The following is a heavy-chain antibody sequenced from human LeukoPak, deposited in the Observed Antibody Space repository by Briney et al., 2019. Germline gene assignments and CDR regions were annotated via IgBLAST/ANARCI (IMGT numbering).Heavy chain of an antibody. CDR2: INAGNGNT. V-gene: IGHV1-3*01. CDR3: AMGYSSGGSCYSLPSHYYAMDV. J-gene: IGHJ6*04. D-gene: IGHD2-15*01. CDR1: GYTFTSYA. Sequence: ASVKVSCEASGYTFTSYAMHWVRQGPGERLEWMGWINAGNGNTKYSQKFQGGGTISRGTSASTAYMELSSLSSEDTAVYYCAMGYSSGGSCYSLPSHYYAMDVWGKGTTVTVSS.